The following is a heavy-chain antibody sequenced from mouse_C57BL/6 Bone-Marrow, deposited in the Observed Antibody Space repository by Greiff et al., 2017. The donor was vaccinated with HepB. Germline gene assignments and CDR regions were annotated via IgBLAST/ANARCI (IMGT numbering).Heavy chain of an antibody. J-gene: IGHJ4*01. D-gene: IGHD1-1*01. Sequence: DVMLVESGGDLVKPGGSLKLSCAASGFTFSSYGMSWVRQTPDKRLEWVATISSGGSYTYYPDSVKGRFTISRDNAKNTLYLQMSSLKSEDTAMYYCARHPFITTVVDYAMDYWGQGTSVTVSS. CDR1: GFTFSSYG. V-gene: IGHV5-6*02. CDR3: ARHPFITTVVDYAMDY. CDR2: ISSGGSYT.